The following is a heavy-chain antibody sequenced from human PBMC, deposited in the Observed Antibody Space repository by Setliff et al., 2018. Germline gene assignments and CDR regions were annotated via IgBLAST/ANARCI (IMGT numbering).Heavy chain of an antibody. D-gene: IGHD3-16*01. Sequence: GESLKISCAASGFTFSNYWMSWVRQAPGKGLEWVANIKQDGGEKYYVDSVKGRFTISRDNAKNSLYLQMNSLGAEDTAVYYCARDGGEYWGQGTLVTVSS. CDR2: IKQDGGEK. J-gene: IGHJ4*02. CDR3: ARDGGEY. CDR1: GFTFSNYW. V-gene: IGHV3-7*01.